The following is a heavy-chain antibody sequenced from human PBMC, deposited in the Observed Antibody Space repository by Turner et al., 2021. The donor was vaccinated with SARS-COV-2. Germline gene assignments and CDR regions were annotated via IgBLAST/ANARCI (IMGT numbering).Heavy chain of an antibody. CDR3: ARGLGGNYYYMDV. V-gene: IGHV3-7*04. J-gene: IGHJ6*03. Sequence: EVQLVESGGGLVQSGGSLRLSCAGSGFTFSDYWMGWVRQAPGKGLEWVANIKTDGSSKYYVDSVKDRFTTSRDNAKNSLYLQMYSLRTEDTAVYYCARGLGGNYYYMDVWGKGTTVTVSS. D-gene: IGHD3-16*01. CDR2: IKTDGSSK. CDR1: GFTFSDYW.